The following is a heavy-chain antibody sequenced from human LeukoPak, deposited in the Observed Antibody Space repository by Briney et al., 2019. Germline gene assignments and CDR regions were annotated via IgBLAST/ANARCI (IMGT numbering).Heavy chain of an antibody. D-gene: IGHD3-10*01. CDR3: ARHLKGSYYAFLDY. J-gene: IGHJ4*02. CDR1: GGSFSGYY. V-gene: IGHV4-34*01. Sequence: SETLSLTCAVYGGSFSGYYWSWIRQPPGKGLEWVGEIDHSGSTNYNPSLKSRVTISVDTSKNQFSLKLSSVTAADTAVYYCARHLKGSYYAFLDYWGQGTLVTVSS. CDR2: IDHSGST.